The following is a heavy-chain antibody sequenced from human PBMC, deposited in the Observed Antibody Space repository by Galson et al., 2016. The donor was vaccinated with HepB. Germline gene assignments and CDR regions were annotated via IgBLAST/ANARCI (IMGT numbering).Heavy chain of an antibody. J-gene: IGHJ4*02. D-gene: IGHD1-26*01. CDR1: GFSFSSYG. Sequence: SLRLSCATSGFSFSSYGMHWVRQAPGKGLEWVAVISYDGSNKYYADSVKGRFTISRDNSKKTLYLQMRSLRAEDTAVYYCAVGGHVDYCGQGTLVTVSS. CDR3: AVGGHVDY. V-gene: IGHV3-30*03. CDR2: ISYDGSNK.